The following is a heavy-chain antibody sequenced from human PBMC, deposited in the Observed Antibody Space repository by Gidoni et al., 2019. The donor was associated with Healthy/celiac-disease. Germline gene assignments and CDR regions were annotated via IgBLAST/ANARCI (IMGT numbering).Heavy chain of an antibody. CDR2: IKQDGSEK. CDR3: ARDWEAMVRGLLWGNYGMDV. CDR1: GFTFSSYW. Sequence: EVQLVESGGGLVQPGGSLRLSCAASGFTFSSYWMSWVRQAPGKGLEWVANIKQDGSEKYYVDSVKGRFTISRDNAKNSLYLQMNSLRAEDTAVYYCARDWEAMVRGLLWGNYGMDVWGQGTTVTVSS. D-gene: IGHD3-10*01. V-gene: IGHV3-7*03. J-gene: IGHJ6*02.